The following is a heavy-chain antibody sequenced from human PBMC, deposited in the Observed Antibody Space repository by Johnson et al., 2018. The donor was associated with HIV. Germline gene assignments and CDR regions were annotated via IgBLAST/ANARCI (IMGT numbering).Heavy chain of an antibody. Sequence: VQLVESGGGLVQPGGSLRHSCAASGFTFSSYAMSWVRQAPGKGLEWVSFISSSSSTIYYAASVKGRFTISRDNAKNSLYLQMNSLRAEDTAVYYCARDRAFDIWGQGTMVTVSS. CDR2: ISSSSSTI. CDR1: GFTFSSYA. CDR3: ARDRAFDI. J-gene: IGHJ3*02. V-gene: IGHV3-48*01.